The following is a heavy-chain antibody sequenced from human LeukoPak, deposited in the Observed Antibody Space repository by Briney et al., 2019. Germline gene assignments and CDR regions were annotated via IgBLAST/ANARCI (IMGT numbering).Heavy chain of an antibody. CDR1: GFTFDDYA. V-gene: IGHV3-9*03. D-gene: IGHD3-22*01. Sequence: PGGSLRLSCVASGFTFDDYAMHWVRQAPEKGLEWVSGISWNSGSIGYADSVKGRFTISRDNAKNSLYLQMNSLRAEDMAFYYCAKVATRYYDSSGYYSHYFDYWGQGTLVTVSS. J-gene: IGHJ4*02. CDR2: ISWNSGSI. CDR3: AKVATRYYDSSGYYSHYFDY.